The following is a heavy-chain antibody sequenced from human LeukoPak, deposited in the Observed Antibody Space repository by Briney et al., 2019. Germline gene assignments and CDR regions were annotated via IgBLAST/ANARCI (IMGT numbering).Heavy chain of an antibody. CDR2: VYSTGNA. Sequence: SETLSLTCTVSGGSISNYYWNWIRQPAGKGLEWIGRVYSTGNANYNPSLKSRVTLSVDTSKNQFSLNLISVIAADTAVYYCARDYSEDAYPYYFDYWGQGALVTVSS. D-gene: IGHD2-21*01. CDR1: GGSISNYY. V-gene: IGHV4-4*07. J-gene: IGHJ4*02. CDR3: ARDYSEDAYPYYFDY.